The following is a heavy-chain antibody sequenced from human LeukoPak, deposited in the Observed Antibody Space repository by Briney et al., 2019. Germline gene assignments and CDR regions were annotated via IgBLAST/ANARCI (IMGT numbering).Heavy chain of an antibody. CDR2: VSGSGGST. V-gene: IGHV3-23*01. D-gene: IGHD4-17*01. CDR1: GFTFSSYA. CDR3: AKHREGPVTYNAFDI. Sequence: GGSLRLSCAASGFTFSSYAMSWVRQAPGKGLEWVSAVSGSGGSTYYADSVKGRFTISRDNSKNTLYLQMNSLRAEDTAVYYCAKHREGPVTYNAFDIWGQGTMVTVSS. J-gene: IGHJ3*02.